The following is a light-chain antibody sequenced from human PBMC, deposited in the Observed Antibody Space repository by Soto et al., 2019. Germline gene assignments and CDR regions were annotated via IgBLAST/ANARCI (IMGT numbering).Light chain of an antibody. CDR3: QQYNNWPFT. Sequence: EIVMGHSPAALSVSPGERATLSCRASQSVSSNLAWYQQKPGQAPRLLIYGASTRATGIPARFSGSGSGTEFTLTISSLQSEDFAVYYCQQYNNWPFTFGGGTKV. V-gene: IGKV3-15*01. CDR2: GAS. J-gene: IGKJ4*01. CDR1: QSVSSN.